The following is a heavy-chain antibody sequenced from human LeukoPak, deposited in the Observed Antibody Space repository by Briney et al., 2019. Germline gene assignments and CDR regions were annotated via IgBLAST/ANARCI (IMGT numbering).Heavy chain of an antibody. CDR1: GFTFSNAG. V-gene: IGHV3-15*01. CDR2: IKTKSEGGTT. Sequence: GGSLRLSCTASGFTFSNAGMNWVRQAPGKGLEWVGRIKTKSEGGTTDYAAPAKGRFTISRDDSKNALFLQMDSLNSDDTAMYYCTTEFKELGSFFYFYYMDVWGTGTTVTVSS. CDR3: TTEFKELGSFFYFYYMDV. J-gene: IGHJ6*03. D-gene: IGHD3-10*01.